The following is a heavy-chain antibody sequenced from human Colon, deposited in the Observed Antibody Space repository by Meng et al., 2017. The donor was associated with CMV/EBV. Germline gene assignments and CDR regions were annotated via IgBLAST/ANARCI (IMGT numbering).Heavy chain of an antibody. V-gene: IGHV3-7*01. D-gene: IGHD6-6*01. Sequence: GESLKISCAASGFTFNSYWMTWVRQAPGKGLEWVANIKPDGSEQYYVDSVRGRFTISRDNAKNSLYLQMNSLRAGDTAVYYCARVVFYSSSSFFDYWGQGTLVTVSS. J-gene: IGHJ4*02. CDR2: IKPDGSEQ. CDR1: GFTFNSYW. CDR3: ARVVFYSSSSFFDY.